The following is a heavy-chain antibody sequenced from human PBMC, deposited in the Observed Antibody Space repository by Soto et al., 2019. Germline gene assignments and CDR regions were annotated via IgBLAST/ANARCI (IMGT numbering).Heavy chain of an antibody. CDR1: GGSISSSIYY. Sequence: SETLSLTCTVSGGSISSSIYYWGWIRQPPGKGLDWIGIIYFSGSTYYNPSLKSRVTISVDRSKNQFSLKLSSVTAADTAVYYCARVPDVWGQGTTVTVSS. V-gene: IGHV4-39*07. CDR3: ARVPDV. J-gene: IGHJ6*02. CDR2: IYFSGST.